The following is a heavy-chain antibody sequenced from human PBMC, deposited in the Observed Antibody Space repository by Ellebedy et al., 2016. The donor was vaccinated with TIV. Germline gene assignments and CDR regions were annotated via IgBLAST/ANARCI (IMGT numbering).Heavy chain of an antibody. Sequence: GESLKISCAASGFTFSSYAMSWVRQAPGKGLEWVSAISGSGGSTYYADSVKGRFTISRDNSKNTLYLQMNSLRAEDTAVYYCARNYGSGSYLDYWGQGTLVTVSS. D-gene: IGHD3-10*01. CDR3: ARNYGSGSYLDY. CDR2: ISGSGGST. CDR1: GFTFSSYA. V-gene: IGHV3-23*01. J-gene: IGHJ4*02.